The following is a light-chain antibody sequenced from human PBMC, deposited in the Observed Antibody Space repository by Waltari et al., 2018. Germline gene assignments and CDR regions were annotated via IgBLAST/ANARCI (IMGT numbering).Light chain of an antibody. V-gene: IGKV1-33*01. CDR3: QRYDNLPIFA. CDR2: DAS. CDR1: QAITNY. Sequence: DIQLTQSPYSLSASIGDRVTITCQASQAITNYLNWYQQKPGKAPELLIHDASNLETGVPSRFSGSQSGTRFTLTISSLQPEDVGTYFCQRYDNLPIFAFGPGT. J-gene: IGKJ3*01.